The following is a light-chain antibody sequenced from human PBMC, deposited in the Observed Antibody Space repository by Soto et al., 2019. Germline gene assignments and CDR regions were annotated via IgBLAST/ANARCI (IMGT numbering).Light chain of an antibody. CDR2: DAY. CDR1: QSFRGL. V-gene: IGKV3-11*01. J-gene: IGKJ5*01. CDR3: QQRHMWPIT. Sequence: EVVLTHSPVTLSLSPGERATLSCRASQSFRGLLAWYQQKPGQAPRLLIYDAYNRATGIPPRFSGSGSGTDFTLTISRLEPEDFAVYYCQQRHMWPITFGQGTRLEIK.